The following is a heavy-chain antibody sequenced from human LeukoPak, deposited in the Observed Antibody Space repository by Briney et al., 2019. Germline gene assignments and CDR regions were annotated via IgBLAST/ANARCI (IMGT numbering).Heavy chain of an antibody. Sequence: PGGSLRLSCAASGFTFSSYWMSWVRQAPEKGLEWVANIKQDGSEKYYVDSVKGRFTISRDNAKNSLYLQTNSLRAEDTALYYCAKGISGSYYYYFDYWGQGTLVTVSS. CDR1: GFTFSSYW. V-gene: IGHV3-7*03. CDR3: AKGISGSYYYYFDY. CDR2: IKQDGSEK. J-gene: IGHJ4*02. D-gene: IGHD1-26*01.